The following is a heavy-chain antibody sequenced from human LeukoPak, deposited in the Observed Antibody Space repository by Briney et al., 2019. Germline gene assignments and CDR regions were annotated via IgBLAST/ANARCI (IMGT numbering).Heavy chain of an antibody. Sequence: SETLSLTCAVYGGSFSGYYWSWIRQPPGKGLEWIGEINHSGSTNYNPSLKSRVTISVDTSKNQFSLKLSSVTAADTAVYYCAGERGYYGSGRLVYYFDYWGQGTLVTVSS. J-gene: IGHJ4*02. D-gene: IGHD3-10*01. CDR3: AGERGYYGSGRLVYYFDY. V-gene: IGHV4-34*01. CDR1: GGSFSGYY. CDR2: INHSGST.